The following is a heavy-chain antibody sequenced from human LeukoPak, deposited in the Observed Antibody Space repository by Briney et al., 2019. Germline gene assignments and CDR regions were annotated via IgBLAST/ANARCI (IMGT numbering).Heavy chain of an antibody. V-gene: IGHV4-4*07. CDR2: IYTSGST. CDR3: ARSEYSYGADAFDI. Sequence: SETLSLTCTVSGGSISSYYWSWIRQPAGKGLEWIGRIYTSGSTNYNPSLKSRVTMSVDTSKNQFSLKLSSVTAADTAAYYCARSEYSYGADAFDIWGQGTMVTVSS. D-gene: IGHD5-18*01. J-gene: IGHJ3*02. CDR1: GGSISSYY.